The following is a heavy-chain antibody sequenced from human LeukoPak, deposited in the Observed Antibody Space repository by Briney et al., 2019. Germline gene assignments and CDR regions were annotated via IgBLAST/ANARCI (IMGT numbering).Heavy chain of an antibody. J-gene: IGHJ6*03. V-gene: IGHV4-38-2*01. CDR2: VHYSGST. Sequence: SETLSLTCAVAGYSISSAFYWGWIRQPPGKGLEWIASVHYSGSTYYNPSLKSRLTISVDTSKNQFSLELSSVTAADTALYFCARQLYVSGSYYAPMDVWGKGTTVTISS. CDR1: GYSISSAFY. CDR3: ARQLYVSGSYYAPMDV. D-gene: IGHD3-10*01.